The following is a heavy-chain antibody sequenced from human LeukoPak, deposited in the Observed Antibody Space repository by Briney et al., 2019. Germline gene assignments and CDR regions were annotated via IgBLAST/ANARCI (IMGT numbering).Heavy chain of an antibody. CDR2: TYYRSKWYS. CDR1: GDIVSSDSVA. D-gene: IGHD6-13*01. J-gene: IGHJ4*02. V-gene: IGHV6-1*01. Sequence: SQTLSLTCAISGDIVSSDSVAWNWIRQSPSRGLEWLGRTYYRSKWYSDYAVSVKSRININPDTSKNQFSLQLNSVTPEDTAVYYCAREGRWAPSYFDYWGQGTLVTVSS. CDR3: AREGRWAPSYFDY.